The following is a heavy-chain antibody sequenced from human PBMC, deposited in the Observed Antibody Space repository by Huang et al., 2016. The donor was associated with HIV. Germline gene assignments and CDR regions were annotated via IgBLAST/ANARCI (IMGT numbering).Heavy chain of an antibody. J-gene: IGHJ6*02. CDR2: INPIFNTT. CDR1: GGTFSTFG. CDR3: ARPSDAAMIRDYYYPMDV. V-gene: IGHV1-69*01. D-gene: IGHD5-18*01. Sequence: QVQLVQSEAEVKKPGSSVKVSCKASGGTFSTFGLSWVRQASGRGLEWMAVINPIFNTTDSAQKFQGRVTLTADESTNTASMELNSLTFEDTAVYYCARPSDAAMIRDYYYPMDVWGQGTTVTVS.